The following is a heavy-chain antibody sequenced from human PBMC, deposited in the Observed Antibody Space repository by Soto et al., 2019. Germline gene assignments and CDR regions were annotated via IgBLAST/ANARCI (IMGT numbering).Heavy chain of an antibody. V-gene: IGHV3-30*18. J-gene: IGHJ6*02. CDR1: QFTFSSYG. CDR3: AKSALTAAGFPNYNLYYGMDV. CDR2: ISNDGSNK. Sequence: GGSLRLSCAASQFTFSSYGMHWVRQPPGKGLEWVAVISNDGSNKYYADSVKGRITISRDNSKNTLYLQMNSLRAEDTAVYYCAKSALTAAGFPNYNLYYGMDVWGQGTTVTVSS. D-gene: IGHD3-10*01.